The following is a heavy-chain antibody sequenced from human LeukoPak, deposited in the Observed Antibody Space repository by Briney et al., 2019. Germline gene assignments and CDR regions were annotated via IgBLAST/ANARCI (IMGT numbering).Heavy chain of an antibody. CDR1: GYTFTTYD. V-gene: IGHV1-8*01. CDR2: MNPNSGNT. D-gene: IGHD3-10*01. CDR3: ARANYYGSGKKDLDY. Sequence: GASVKVSCKASGYTFTTYDLNWVRQATGQGLEWMGWMNPNSGNTGYAQKFQGRVTMTRNTSMGTAYMELSSLRSEDTAVYYCARANYYGSGKKDLDYWGQGTLVTVSS. J-gene: IGHJ4*02.